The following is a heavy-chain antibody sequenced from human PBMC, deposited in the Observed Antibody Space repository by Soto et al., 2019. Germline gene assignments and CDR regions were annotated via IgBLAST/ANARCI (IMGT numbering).Heavy chain of an antibody. Sequence: SETLSLTCAVSGGSVSSNNWWNWVRQPPGKGLEWIGEIYHTGATNYNPSLKSRVTISVDKSKDQVSLNLNSVTAADAAVYYCARRGARYSPFDYWGQGTLVTVSS. CDR2: IYHTGAT. D-gene: IGHD2-15*01. V-gene: IGHV4-4*02. J-gene: IGHJ4*02. CDR3: ARRGARYSPFDY. CDR1: GGSVSSNNW.